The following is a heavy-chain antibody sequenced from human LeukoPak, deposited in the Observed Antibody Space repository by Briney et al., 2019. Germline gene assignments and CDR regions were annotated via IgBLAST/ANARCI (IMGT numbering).Heavy chain of an antibody. CDR3: AKGLPRDAFDI. D-gene: IGHD2-15*01. Sequence: GGSLRLSCAASGFTFTTYALSWVRQAPGKGLEWVSSITGSGSSTYYADSVKGRFTISRDSSKNTLYLQMNSLRAEDTAVYYCAKGLPRDAFDIWGQGTMVTVSS. J-gene: IGHJ3*02. V-gene: IGHV3-23*01. CDR2: ITGSGSST. CDR1: GFTFTTYA.